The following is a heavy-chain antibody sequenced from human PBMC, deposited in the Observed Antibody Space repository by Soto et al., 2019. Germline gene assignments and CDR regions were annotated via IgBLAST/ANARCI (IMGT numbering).Heavy chain of an antibody. D-gene: IGHD6-19*01. V-gene: IGHV4-59*01. CDR3: ARAVAGKAQLDY. CDR1: GGSIRSFY. J-gene: IGHJ4*02. Sequence: SETLSLTCTVSGGSIRSFYWSWIRQPPGKGLEWIGYIYYSGSTTYNPSLKSRVTISVDTSKNQFSLNLGSVTAADTAVYYCARAVAGKAQLDYWGQGTPVTVSS. CDR2: IYYSGST.